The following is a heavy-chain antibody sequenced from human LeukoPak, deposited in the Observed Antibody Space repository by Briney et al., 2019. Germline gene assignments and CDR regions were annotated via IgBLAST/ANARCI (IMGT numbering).Heavy chain of an antibody. V-gene: IGHV4-59*01. CDR2: IYYSGST. D-gene: IGHD6-13*01. CDR1: SGSISSYY. Sequence: PSETLSLTCTVSSGSISSYYWSWIRHPPGKGREWIGYIYYSGSTNYNPSLTSQVPISVDPSKNQFSLKLSSVTAADTAVYYCASFSSSYAGDAFDIWGQGTMVTVSS. CDR3: ASFSSSYAGDAFDI. J-gene: IGHJ3*02.